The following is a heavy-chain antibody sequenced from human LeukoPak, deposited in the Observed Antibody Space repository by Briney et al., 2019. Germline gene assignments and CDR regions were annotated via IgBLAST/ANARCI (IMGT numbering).Heavy chain of an antibody. J-gene: IGHJ6*03. CDR2: ISNHGNT. CDR1: GASISSRYYD. Sequence: PSETLSLTCTVSGASISSRYYDWWGWIRQPPGKGLEWIGSISNHGNTYYKPSLRTRVTISVDTSKNQFSLKLSSVTAADTAVYYCARQTGAYYYYMDVWGKGTTVTVSS. V-gene: IGHV4-39*01. D-gene: IGHD7-27*01. CDR3: ARQTGAYYYYMDV.